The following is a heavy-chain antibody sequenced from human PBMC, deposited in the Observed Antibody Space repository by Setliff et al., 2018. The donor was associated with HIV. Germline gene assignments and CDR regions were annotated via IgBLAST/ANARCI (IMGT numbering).Heavy chain of an antibody. Sequence: PSETLSLTCTVSGGPISSDGYYWTWFRQHPGKGLEWIGYIYYSGSTYYNPSLKSRVTISVDTSKNQFSLKLSSVTAADTAVYYCARALRWGSGPGAFDIWGQGTMVTVSS. J-gene: IGHJ3*02. CDR2: IYYSGST. CDR3: ARALRWGSGPGAFDI. D-gene: IGHD3-16*01. V-gene: IGHV4-31*03. CDR1: GGPISSDGYY.